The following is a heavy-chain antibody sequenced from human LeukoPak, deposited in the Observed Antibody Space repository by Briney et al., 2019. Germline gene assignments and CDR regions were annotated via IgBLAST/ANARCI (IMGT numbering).Heavy chain of an antibody. V-gene: IGHV4-59*08. J-gene: IGHJ5*01. CDR1: GGSISSYY. CDR2: MHHSGST. D-gene: IGHD2-2*02. CDR3: ARRPHCSTTTCYTRWFDS. Sequence: SETLSLTCTVSGGSISSYYWSWLRQPPGKGLEWIGTMHHSGSTYYNPSLKSRVTISVDTSKNQFSLKLNSVTAADTAVYYCARRPHCSTTTCYTRWFDSWGQGTLVTVSS.